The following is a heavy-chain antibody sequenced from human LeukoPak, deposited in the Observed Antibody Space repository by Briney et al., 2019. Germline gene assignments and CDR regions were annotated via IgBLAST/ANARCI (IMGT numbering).Heavy chain of an antibody. CDR1: GGTFSSYA. V-gene: IGHV1-69*13. CDR2: IIPIFGTA. J-gene: IGHJ4*02. CDR3: ARREIAVAGTNYFDY. Sequence: GASVKVSCKASGGTFSSYAISWVRQAPGQGLEWMGGIIPIFGTANYAQKFQGRVTITADESTSTAYMELSSLRSEDTAVYYCARREIAVAGTNYFDYWGQGTLVTVSS. D-gene: IGHD6-19*01.